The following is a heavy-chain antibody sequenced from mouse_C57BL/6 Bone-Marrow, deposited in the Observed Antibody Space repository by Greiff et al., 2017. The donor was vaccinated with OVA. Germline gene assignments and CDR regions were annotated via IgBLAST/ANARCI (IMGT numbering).Heavy chain of an antibody. V-gene: IGHV5-12*01. CDR1: GFTFSDYY. D-gene: IGHD2-4*01. CDR3: ARQGGLRRKDYYAMDY. Sequence: EVKLVESGGGLVQPGGSLKLSCAASGFTFSDYYMYWVRQTPEKRLEWVAYISNGGGSTYYPDTVKGRFTISRDNAKNTLYLQMSRLKSEDTAMYYCARQGGLRRKDYYAMDYWGQGTSVTVSS. J-gene: IGHJ4*01. CDR2: ISNGGGST.